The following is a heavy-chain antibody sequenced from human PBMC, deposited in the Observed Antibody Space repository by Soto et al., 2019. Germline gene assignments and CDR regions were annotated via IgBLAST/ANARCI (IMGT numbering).Heavy chain of an antibody. D-gene: IGHD6-19*01. J-gene: IGHJ4*02. CDR1: GDRITGYY. Sequence: ASVKVSCKASGDRITGYYIHWLRQAPRQGLEWMGWIYPNSGDTKSAQKFQGRLTLTRDTSITTAYMELSSLRSDDTAIYYCASLQTSGWYGVHWGQGTLVTVSS. V-gene: IGHV1-2*02. CDR3: ASLQTSGWYGVH. CDR2: IYPNSGDT.